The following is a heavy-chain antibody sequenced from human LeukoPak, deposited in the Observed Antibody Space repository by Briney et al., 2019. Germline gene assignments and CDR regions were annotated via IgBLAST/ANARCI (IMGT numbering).Heavy chain of an antibody. D-gene: IGHD3-3*01. Sequence: SETLSLTCTVSGGSISSSSYCWGFIRQPPGKGLEWIGSIYYSGTTYYNPSLKSRVTISVDTSNNQFSLKLYSVTATDTAVYYCARLTIFGVISPDYWGQGALVTVSS. V-gene: IGHV4-39*01. CDR3: ARLTIFGVISPDY. CDR2: IYYSGTT. J-gene: IGHJ4*02. CDR1: GGSISSSSYC.